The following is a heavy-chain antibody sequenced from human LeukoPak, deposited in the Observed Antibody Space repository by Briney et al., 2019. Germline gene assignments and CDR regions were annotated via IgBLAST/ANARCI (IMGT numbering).Heavy chain of an antibody. V-gene: IGHV3-74*01. CDR2: NNGDGSTT. CDR1: GFSLSGYW. Sequence: GGSLRLSCVASGFSLSGYWMYWVRQAPGKGLMYISRNNGDGSTTNYADVVKGRFTMSRDNVKNTLYLQMNSLRAEDTAVYYCVRDRPAYCGGDCYSLGLDYWGQGTLVTVSS. D-gene: IGHD2-21*02. J-gene: IGHJ4*02. CDR3: VRDRPAYCGGDCYSLGLDY.